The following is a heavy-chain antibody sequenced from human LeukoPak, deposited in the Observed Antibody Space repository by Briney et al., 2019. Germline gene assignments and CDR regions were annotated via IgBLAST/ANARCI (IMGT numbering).Heavy chain of an antibody. D-gene: IGHD3-9*01. CDR1: GYTFSTYA. V-gene: IGHV1-3*01. Sequence: ASVKVSCKASGYTFSTYAMHWVRQAPGQRLEWMGWISPGNGHTRYSQRSQGRVTITRDTSASTAYMDLSSLRSEDTAVYYCARDKSDHDVLTGYYTIDAFDIWGQGTMVTVSS. CDR2: ISPGNGHT. J-gene: IGHJ3*02. CDR3: ARDKSDHDVLTGYYTIDAFDI.